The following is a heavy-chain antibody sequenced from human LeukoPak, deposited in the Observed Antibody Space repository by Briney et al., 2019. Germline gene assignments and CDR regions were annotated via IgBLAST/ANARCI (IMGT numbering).Heavy chain of an antibody. CDR2: IYYSGRI. Sequence: SETLSLTCTVSGGSISSSSYYWGWIRQPPGKGLEWIGSIYYSGRIYYNASLKSRVTISVDTSKNQFSLKLSSVTAADTAVYFCARGPYSYDSSGAFDIWGQGTMVTVSS. CDR3: ARGPYSYDSSGAFDI. V-gene: IGHV4-39*07. D-gene: IGHD3-22*01. CDR1: GGSISSSSYY. J-gene: IGHJ3*02.